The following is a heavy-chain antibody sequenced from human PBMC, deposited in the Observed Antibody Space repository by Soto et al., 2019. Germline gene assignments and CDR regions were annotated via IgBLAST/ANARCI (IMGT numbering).Heavy chain of an antibody. CDR3: ARERVPGAINHTWFDP. V-gene: IGHV4-30-4*01. D-gene: IGHD2-2*02. CDR2: IYYSGST. Sequence: PSETLSLTCTVSGGSISSGDYYWSWIRQPPGKGLEWIGYIYYSGSTYYNPSLQSRVTISVDTSKNQFSLNLGSVTAADTAVYFCARERVPGAINHTWFDPWGQGTLVTVS. J-gene: IGHJ5*02. CDR1: GGSISSGDYY.